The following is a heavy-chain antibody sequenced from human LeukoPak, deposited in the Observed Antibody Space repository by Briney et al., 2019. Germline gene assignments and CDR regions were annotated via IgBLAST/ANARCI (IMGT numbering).Heavy chain of an antibody. CDR3: ARVGVAGFDY. CDR1: GFTIDDYW. CDR2: IKEDVSDK. D-gene: IGHD3-3*01. V-gene: IGHV3-7*03. J-gene: IGHJ4*02. Sequence: GGSLRLSCAASGFTIDDYWMSWVRQAPGKGLEWVANIKEDVSDKYYVDSVKGRFTISRDNAKNSLYLQMSRLRAEDTAVYYCARVGVAGFDYWGPGILVTVSS.